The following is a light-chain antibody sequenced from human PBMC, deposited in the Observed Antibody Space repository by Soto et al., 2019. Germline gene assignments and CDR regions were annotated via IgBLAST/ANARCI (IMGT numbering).Light chain of an antibody. CDR1: QSVSSNY. J-gene: IGKJ2*03. Sequence: EIVLTQSPGTLSLSPGERATLSCRASQSVSSNYLPWYQQKTGQAPRLLIYGASSRATGIPDRFSGSGSGTDFTLTISRLEPEDFAVYYCHQYGSSPMYSFGQGTKLEIK. V-gene: IGKV3-20*01. CDR2: GAS. CDR3: HQYGSSPMYS.